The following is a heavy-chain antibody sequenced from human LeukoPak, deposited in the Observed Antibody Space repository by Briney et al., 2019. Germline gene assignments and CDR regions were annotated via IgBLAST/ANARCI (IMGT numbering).Heavy chain of an antibody. CDR2: IYYSGST. Sequence: SETLSLTCTVSGGSISGSSYYWGWIRQPPGKGLEWIGSIYYSGSTYYNPSLKSRVTISVDTSKNQFSLKLSSVTAADTAVYYCARVYSSGWGYYFDYWGQGTLVTVSS. V-gene: IGHV4-39*07. J-gene: IGHJ4*02. D-gene: IGHD6-19*01. CDR3: ARVYSSGWGYYFDY. CDR1: GGSISGSSYY.